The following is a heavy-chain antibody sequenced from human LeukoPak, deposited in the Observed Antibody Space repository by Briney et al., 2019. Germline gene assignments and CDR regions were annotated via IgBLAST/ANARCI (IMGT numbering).Heavy chain of an antibody. Sequence: TLSLTCTVSGGSISSGGYYWSWIRQHPGKGLEWIGYIYYSGSTYYNPSLKTRVTITVVTSKNQLSRKLGSVTAADTAVYYCARDTMVGATFDYWGQGTLVTVSS. D-gene: IGHD1-26*01. J-gene: IGHJ4*02. CDR1: GGSISSGGYY. CDR3: ARDTMVGATFDY. CDR2: IYYSGST. V-gene: IGHV4-31*03.